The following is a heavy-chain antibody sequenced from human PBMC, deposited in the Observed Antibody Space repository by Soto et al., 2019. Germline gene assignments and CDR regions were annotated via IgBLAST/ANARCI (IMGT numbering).Heavy chain of an antibody. J-gene: IGHJ4*02. Sequence: GESLKISCKGSGYSFTSYWISWVRQMPGKGLEWMGRIDPSNSYTNYSPSFQGHVTISADKSISTAYLQWSSLKASDTAIYYCARHAVVVPAASDYWGQGTLVTVSS. CDR1: GYSFTSYW. V-gene: IGHV5-10-1*01. CDR3: ARHAVVVPAASDY. CDR2: IDPSNSYT. D-gene: IGHD2-2*01.